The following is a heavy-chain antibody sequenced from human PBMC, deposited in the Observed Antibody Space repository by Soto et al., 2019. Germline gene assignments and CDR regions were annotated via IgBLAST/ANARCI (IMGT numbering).Heavy chain of an antibody. CDR2: IYYSGST. CDR3: ARLIVYYGSGSYSYGMDV. J-gene: IGHJ6*02. CDR1: GGSISSSSYY. V-gene: IGHV4-39*01. Sequence: TSETLSLTCTVSGGSISSSSYYWGWIRQPPGKGLEWIGSIYYSGSTYYNPSLKSRVTISVDTSKDQFSLKLSSVTAADTAVYYCARLIVYYGSGSYSYGMDVWGQGTTVTVSS. D-gene: IGHD3-10*01.